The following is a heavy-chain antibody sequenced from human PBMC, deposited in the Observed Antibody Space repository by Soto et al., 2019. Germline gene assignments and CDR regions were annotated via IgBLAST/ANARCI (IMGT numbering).Heavy chain of an antibody. Sequence: GGSLRLSCTASGFTFADFAMNWFRQAPGKGLEWIGFIRSKDFGGTTEYAASVKGRCTISRDDSKSITFLQINSLTTDDTAVYYCTREPAAFDYSNYPLDHGGQGTLVTVAS. J-gene: IGHJ4*02. CDR3: TREPAAFDYSNYPLDH. D-gene: IGHD4-4*01. CDR2: IRSKDFGGTT. CDR1: GFTFADFA. V-gene: IGHV3-49*03.